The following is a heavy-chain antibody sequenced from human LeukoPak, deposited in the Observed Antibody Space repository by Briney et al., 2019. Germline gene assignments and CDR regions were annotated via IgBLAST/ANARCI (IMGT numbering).Heavy chain of an antibody. CDR1: GFTFSSFT. Sequence: GGSLRLSCAASGFTFSSFTMNWVRQAPGKGLEWVAAISSSSRDIFYADSVKGRFSISRDNTQNSLSLQMNSLRAEDTAIYYCAKDLVTGSLDYWGQGTLVTVSS. V-gene: IGHV3-21*04. CDR3: AKDLVTGSLDY. J-gene: IGHJ4*02. CDR2: ISSSSRDI. D-gene: IGHD3-10*01.